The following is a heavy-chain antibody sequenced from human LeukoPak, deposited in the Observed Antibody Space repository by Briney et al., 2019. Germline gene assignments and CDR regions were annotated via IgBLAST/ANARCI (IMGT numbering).Heavy chain of an antibody. V-gene: IGHV3-48*03. CDR1: GFTFSTYE. Sequence: GGSLRLSCAASGFTFSTYEMTWVRQAPGKGLEWLSYIAASGSTTLYADSVKGRFSISRDSAKNSLYLQMNSLRAEDTAVYYCARGAAGAGSRGDYWGRGTLVTVSS. J-gene: IGHJ4*02. CDR3: ARGAAGAGSRGDY. CDR2: IAASGSTT. D-gene: IGHD6-13*01.